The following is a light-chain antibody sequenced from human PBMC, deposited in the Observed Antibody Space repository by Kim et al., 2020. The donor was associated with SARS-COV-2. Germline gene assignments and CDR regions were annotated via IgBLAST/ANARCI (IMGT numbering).Light chain of an antibody. CDR2: SRN. CDR3: AAWDASLNGVV. Sequence: GQRVTISCAGSSSNIGSATVNWYRQLPGAAPKLLIYSRNQRPSGVPDRFSGSKSGTSASLAISGLQSEDEGDYYCAAWDASLNGVVFGGGTQLTVL. J-gene: IGLJ2*01. V-gene: IGLV1-44*01. CDR1: SSNIGSAT.